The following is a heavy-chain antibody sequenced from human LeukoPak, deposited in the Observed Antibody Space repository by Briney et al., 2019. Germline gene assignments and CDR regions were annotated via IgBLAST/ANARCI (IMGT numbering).Heavy chain of an antibody. J-gene: IGHJ4*02. Sequence: GGSLKHSCAASGFTFSGCAVHWVRQAPGKGLEWVGRIGSKAFNYATVYAASVEGRFTISRDDSKHTAFLQMNSLKTEDTAVYCTRHLDGIAAYDYWGQGSLVTVSS. V-gene: IGHV3-73*01. CDR1: GFTFSGCA. CDR3: TRHLDGIAAYDY. D-gene: IGHD6-13*01. CDR2: IGSKAFNYAT.